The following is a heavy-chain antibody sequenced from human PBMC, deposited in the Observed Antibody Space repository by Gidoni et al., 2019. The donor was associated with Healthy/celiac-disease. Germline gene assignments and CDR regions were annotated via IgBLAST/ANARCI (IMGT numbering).Heavy chain of an antibody. Sequence: EVQLVESGGGLVQPGGSLRLSCAASGFTVSSNYMNWVRQAPGKGLEWVSVIYSGGSTYYADSVKGRFTISRDNSKNTLYLQMNSLRAEDTAVYYCASYDSSGYYGYWGQGTLVTVSS. CDR1: GFTVSSNY. CDR3: ASYDSSGYYGY. CDR2: IYSGGST. J-gene: IGHJ4*02. V-gene: IGHV3-66*02. D-gene: IGHD3-22*01.